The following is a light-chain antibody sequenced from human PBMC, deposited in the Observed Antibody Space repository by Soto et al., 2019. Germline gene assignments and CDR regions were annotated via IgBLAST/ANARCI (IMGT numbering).Light chain of an antibody. CDR1: QSVTNSY. CDR2: GAS. Sequence: EIVMTHSPVTLSVSPVERATLSFRSSQSVTNSYLAWYQQKPGQAPRLLIFGASTRAAGIPARFSGSGSGTEFTLTISSLQSEDFAVYYCQQYSNWPLTFGGGTKVDIK. J-gene: IGKJ4*01. V-gene: IGKV3-15*01. CDR3: QQYSNWPLT.